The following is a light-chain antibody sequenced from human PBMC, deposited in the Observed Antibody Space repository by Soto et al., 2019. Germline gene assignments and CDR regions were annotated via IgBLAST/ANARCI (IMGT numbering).Light chain of an antibody. Sequence: DIQMTQSPSSLSSYVGDRVTITCRASQRISAYLNWYQHKPGKAPRLLIYTASSLQSGVPSRFSGSGSGTDFTLTISSLQPEDFATYYCQQSYNNPLTFGGGTKVDI. CDR3: QQSYNNPLT. J-gene: IGKJ4*01. CDR1: QRISAY. CDR2: TAS. V-gene: IGKV1-39*01.